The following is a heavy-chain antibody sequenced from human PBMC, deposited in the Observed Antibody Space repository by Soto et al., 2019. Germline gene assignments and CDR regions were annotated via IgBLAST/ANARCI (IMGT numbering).Heavy chain of an antibody. CDR2: ISSTSTYI. CDR1: GFTFSNYY. D-gene: IGHD2-21*02. V-gene: IGHV3-21*01. CDR3: ARGTVYYYYMDV. Sequence: EVQLVESGGGLVKPGGSLRLSCAASGFTFSNYYINWVRQAPGKGLEWVSSISSTSTYIQYADSVKGRFTISRDNAKNSLFLQMSSLRAEDTDVYYCARGTVYYYYMDVWGKGTTVTVSS. J-gene: IGHJ6*03.